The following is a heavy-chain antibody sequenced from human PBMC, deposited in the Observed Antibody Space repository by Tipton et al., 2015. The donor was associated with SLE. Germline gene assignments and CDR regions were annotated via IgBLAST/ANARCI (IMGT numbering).Heavy chain of an antibody. V-gene: IGHV4-59*11. CDR2: IYYSGST. CDR3: ARDRRGSSPV. J-gene: IGHJ4*02. Sequence: TLSLTCTVSGGSISSHYWSWIRQPPGKGLEWIGYIYYSGSTNYNPSLKSRVTISVDTSKNQFSLKLSSVTAADTAVYYCARDRRGSSPVWGQGTLVTVSS. CDR1: GGSISSHY. D-gene: IGHD6-6*01.